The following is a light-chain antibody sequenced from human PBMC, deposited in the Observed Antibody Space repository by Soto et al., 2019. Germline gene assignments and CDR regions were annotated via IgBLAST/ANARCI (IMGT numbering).Light chain of an antibody. V-gene: IGKV1-39*01. Sequence: DIQMTQSPSSLSASVGDRVTITCRASQSISSDLNWYQQKPGKAPKLLIYAASSLQSGVPSRFSGSGSGTDFTLTISSLQPEDFETYYCQQNYSTPCTFGQGTKLEIK. J-gene: IGKJ2*02. CDR1: QSISSD. CDR3: QQNYSTPCT. CDR2: AAS.